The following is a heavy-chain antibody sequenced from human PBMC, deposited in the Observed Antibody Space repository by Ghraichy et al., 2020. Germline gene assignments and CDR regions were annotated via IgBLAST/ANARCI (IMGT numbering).Heavy chain of an antibody. Sequence: ASVKVSCKASGYTLANYGLSWVRQAPGQGLEWMGWISGYNGNTNYALKFRGRVTLTRDTSTNTAYLELTSLRSDYTAIYYCARDQWSETEIVHYDYWGQGTLVTVSS. CDR1: GYTLANYG. CDR2: ISGYNGNT. V-gene: IGHV1-18*04. CDR3: ARDQWSETEIVHYDY. J-gene: IGHJ4*02. D-gene: IGHD2-15*01.